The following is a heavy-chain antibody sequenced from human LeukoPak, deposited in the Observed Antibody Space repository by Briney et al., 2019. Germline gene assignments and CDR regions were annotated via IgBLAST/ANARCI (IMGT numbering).Heavy chain of an antibody. CDR2: ISGSGGST. CDR1: GFTLSSYA. Sequence: GGSLRLSCAASGFTLSSYAMSWVRQAPGKGLEWVSAISGSGGSTYYADSVKGRFTISRDNSKNTLYLQMNSLRAEDTAVYYCASGAIAVPTIGPWHYWGQGTLVTVSS. CDR3: ASGAIAVPTIGPWHY. D-gene: IGHD6-19*01. V-gene: IGHV3-23*01. J-gene: IGHJ4*02.